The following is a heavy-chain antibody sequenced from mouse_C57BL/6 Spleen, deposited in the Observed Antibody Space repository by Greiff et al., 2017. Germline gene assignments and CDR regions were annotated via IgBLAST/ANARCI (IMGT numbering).Heavy chain of an antibody. J-gene: IGHJ3*01. CDR3: TTDYCGNSFAY. CDR2: IDPENGDT. Sequence: EVMLVESGAELVRPGASVKLSCTASGFNIKDDYMHWVKQRPEQGLEWIGWIDPENGDTEYASKFQGKATITADTSSNTAYLQLSSLTSEDTAVYYCTTDYCGNSFAYWGQGTLVTVSA. D-gene: IGHD1-1*01. CDR1: GFNIKDDY. V-gene: IGHV14-4*01.